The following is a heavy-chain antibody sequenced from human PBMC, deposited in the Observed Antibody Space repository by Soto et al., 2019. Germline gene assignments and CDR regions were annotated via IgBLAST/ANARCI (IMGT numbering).Heavy chain of an antibody. D-gene: IGHD6-19*01. CDR2: IYHSGST. V-gene: IGHV4-30-2*01. Sequence: SSETLSLTCTVSGGPISSGDYYWSWLRQPPGKGLEWIGYIYHSGSTYYNPSLKSRVTISVDRSKNQFSLKLSSVTAADTAVYYCARAGGLGAVAADYWGQGTLVTVSS. CDR1: GGPISSGDYY. J-gene: IGHJ4*02. CDR3: ARAGGLGAVAADY.